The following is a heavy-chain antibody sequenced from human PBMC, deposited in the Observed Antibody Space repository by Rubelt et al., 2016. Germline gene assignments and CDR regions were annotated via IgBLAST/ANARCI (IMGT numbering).Heavy chain of an antibody. V-gene: IGHV4-34*01. CDR1: GGSFSGYY. D-gene: IGHD6-19*01. Sequence: QVQLQQWGAGLLKPSETLSLTCAVYGGSFSGYYWSWIRQPPGKGLEWIGEINHSGSTNYNPSLKSRVTISVDTSKNQFSLKLNSVTAADTAVYYCARDVYSSGWYAFAVWGQGTMVTVSS. CDR2: INHSGST. CDR3: ARDVYSSGWYAFAV. J-gene: IGHJ3*01.